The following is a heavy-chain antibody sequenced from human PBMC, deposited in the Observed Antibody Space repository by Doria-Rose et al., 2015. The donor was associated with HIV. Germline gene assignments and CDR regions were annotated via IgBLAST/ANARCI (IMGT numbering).Heavy chain of an antibody. Sequence: QITLKESGPVLVKPTETLTLTCTVSGVSLSSPGVGVSRIRQPPGKALEWLANMFSDDERSYKTSLKSRLTISRGTSKSQVVLTMTDMDPVDTATYYCARIKSSRWYHKYYFDFWGQGTLVIVSA. CDR2: MFSDDER. D-gene: IGHD6-13*01. CDR3: ARIKSSRWYHKYYFDF. V-gene: IGHV2-26*01. CDR1: GVSLSSPGVG. J-gene: IGHJ4*02.